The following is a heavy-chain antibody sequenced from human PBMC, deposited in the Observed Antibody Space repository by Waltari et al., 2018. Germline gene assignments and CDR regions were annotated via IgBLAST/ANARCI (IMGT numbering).Heavy chain of an antibody. CDR2: IRSKAYGGTT. Sequence: EVQLVESGGGLVQPGRSLRLSCTASGFTFGDYAMRWFRQAPGKGLEWVGFIRSKAYGGTTEYAASVKGRFTISRDDSKSIAYLQMNSLKTEDTAVYYCARYGFGELAYFDYWGQGTLVTVSS. V-gene: IGHV3-49*03. CDR3: ARYGFGELAYFDY. J-gene: IGHJ4*02. D-gene: IGHD3-10*01. CDR1: GFTFGDYA.